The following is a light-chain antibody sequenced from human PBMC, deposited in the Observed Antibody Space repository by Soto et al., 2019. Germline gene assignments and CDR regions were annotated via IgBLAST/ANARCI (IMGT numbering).Light chain of an antibody. J-gene: IGLJ1*01. CDR1: SRYVGGYNY. V-gene: IGLV2-14*01. CDR3: SSYTSSSTLYV. CDR2: EVS. Sequence: ALTQPASESGSTGQSITICCTGTSRYVGGYNYVSWYQQHPGKAPKLMIYEVSNRPAGVSNRFSGSKSGNTASLTISGLQAEDEADYYCSSYTSSSTLYVFGTGTKLTVL.